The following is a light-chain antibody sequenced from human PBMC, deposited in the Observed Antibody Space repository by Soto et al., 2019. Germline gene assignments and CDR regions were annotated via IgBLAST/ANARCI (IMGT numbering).Light chain of an antibody. V-gene: IGLV2-14*01. CDR1: SSDVGRYNY. CDR2: EVS. Sequence: QSALTQPASVSGSPGQSITISCTGSSSDVGRYNYVSWYQQHPGTAPKLTIYEVSNRPSGVSNRFSGSKSDNTASLTISGLQAEDEAYYYCSSYTTSSTYVFGTGTKVTVL. CDR3: SSYTTSSTYV. J-gene: IGLJ1*01.